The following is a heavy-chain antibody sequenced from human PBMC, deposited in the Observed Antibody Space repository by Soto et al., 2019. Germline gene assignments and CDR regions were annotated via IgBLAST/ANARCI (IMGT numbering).Heavy chain of an antibody. CDR1: GDSISNLDYF. V-gene: IGHV4-30-4*01. D-gene: IGHD7-27*01. CDR2: IYKSATT. J-gene: IGHJ5*01. CDR3: ARGRYCLTGRCFPNWFDS. Sequence: SETLSLTCSVSGDSISNLDYFWAWIRQPPGQALEYIGYIYKSATTYYNPSFESRVAISVDTSKSQFSLNVTSVTAADTAVYFCARGRYCLTGRCFPNWFDSWGQGALVTVFS.